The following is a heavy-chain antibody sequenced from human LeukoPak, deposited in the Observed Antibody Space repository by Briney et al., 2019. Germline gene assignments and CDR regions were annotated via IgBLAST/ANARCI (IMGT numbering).Heavy chain of an antibody. J-gene: IGHJ4*02. CDR3: ARDQSTTALSEY. D-gene: IGHD1-7*01. Sequence: GGSLSLSCAASGFTFNAYSLTWVRQAPGKRPEWLGAVTGGHGVTYYADSVRGRFTISRDNSRNTLYLQMTGLTAEDTAVYYCARDQSTTALSEYWGQGTLVAVSS. CDR2: VTGGHGVT. V-gene: IGHV3-23*01. CDR1: GFTFNAYS.